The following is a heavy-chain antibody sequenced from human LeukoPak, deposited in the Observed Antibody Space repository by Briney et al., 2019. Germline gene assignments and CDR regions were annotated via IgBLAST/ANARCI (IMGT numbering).Heavy chain of an antibody. D-gene: IGHD4-23*01. CDR2: IYSDGRT. Sequence: GGSLRLSCAASGFTVSSNYMSWVRQAPGKGLEWVSVIYSDGRTYYADSVKGRFTISRDNAKNSLYLQMNSLRAEDTAVYYCARDRDDGGFEYWGQGTLVTVSS. J-gene: IGHJ4*02. CDR1: GFTVSSNY. CDR3: ARDRDDGGFEY. V-gene: IGHV3-53*01.